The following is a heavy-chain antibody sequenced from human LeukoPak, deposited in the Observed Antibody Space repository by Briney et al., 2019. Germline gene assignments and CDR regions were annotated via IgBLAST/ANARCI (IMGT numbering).Heavy chain of an antibody. CDR2: IYYSGST. J-gene: IGHJ4*02. CDR3: ARRRSTFDY. CDR1: GGSISNYY. Sequence: SETLSLTCTVSGGSISNYYWSWIRQPPGKGLEWIGYIYYSGSTNYNPSLKSRVTISVDTSKNQFSLKLSSVTAADTAVYYCARRRSTFDYWGQGTLVTVSS. V-gene: IGHV4-59*08.